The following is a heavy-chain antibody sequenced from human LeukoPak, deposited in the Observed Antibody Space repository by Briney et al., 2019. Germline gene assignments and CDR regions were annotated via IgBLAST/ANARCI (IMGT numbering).Heavy chain of an antibody. D-gene: IGHD3-16*02. CDR3: TTVRVNDYVWGSYRYFYLDY. CDR1: GFTFSSYE. CDR2: ISGSGGST. J-gene: IGHJ4*02. Sequence: GGSLRLSCAASGFTFSSYEMNWVRQAPGKGLEWVSVISGSGGSTYYADSVKGRFTISRDNSMNTLYLQLNSLRAEDTAVYYCTTVRVNDYVWGSYRYFYLDYWGQGTLVTVSS. V-gene: IGHV3-23*01.